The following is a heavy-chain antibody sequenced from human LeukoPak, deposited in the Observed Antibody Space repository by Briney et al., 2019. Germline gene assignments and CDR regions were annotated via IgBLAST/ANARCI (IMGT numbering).Heavy chain of an antibody. Sequence: GGSLRLSCAASGFTVSSNYMSWVRQAPGKGLEWVSVIYSGGSTYYADSVKGRFTISRDNSENTLYLQMNSLRAEDTAVYYCAREIVVVPAARVGAFDIWGQGTMVTVSS. J-gene: IGHJ3*02. CDR3: AREIVVVPAARVGAFDI. V-gene: IGHV3-53*01. D-gene: IGHD2-2*01. CDR1: GFTVSSNY. CDR2: IYSGGST.